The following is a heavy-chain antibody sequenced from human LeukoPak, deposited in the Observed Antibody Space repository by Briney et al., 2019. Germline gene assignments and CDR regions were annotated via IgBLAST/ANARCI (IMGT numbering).Heavy chain of an antibody. D-gene: IGHD1-26*01. CDR3: ARRTDSGSYQFDY. V-gene: IGHV4-4*02. J-gene: IGHJ4*02. CDR2: IYHSGST. Sequence: SGSLSLTCAVSGGSISSSNWWSWVRQPPGKGLEWIGEIYHSGSTNYNPSLKSRVTISVDKSKNQFSLKLSSVTAADTAVYYCARRTDSGSYQFDYWGQGTLVTVSS. CDR1: GGSISSSNW.